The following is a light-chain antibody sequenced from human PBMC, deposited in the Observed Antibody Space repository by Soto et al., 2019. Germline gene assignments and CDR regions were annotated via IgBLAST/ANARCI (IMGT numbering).Light chain of an antibody. J-gene: IGLJ1*01. CDR2: EVS. V-gene: IGLV2-18*02. Sequence: QSVLTQPPSVSGSPGQSVAISCTGTSSDVGTYNRVSWYQQSPGTAPKLMIFEVSNRPSGVPDRFSGSKSGNTASLTISGLQDEDEGDYYCSSYTSSSTYVFGTGTKLTVL. CDR1: SSDVGTYNR. CDR3: SSYTSSSTYV.